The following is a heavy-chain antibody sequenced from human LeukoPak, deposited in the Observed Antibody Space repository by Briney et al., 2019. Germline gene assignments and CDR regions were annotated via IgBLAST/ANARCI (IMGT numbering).Heavy chain of an antibody. D-gene: IGHD3-10*01. Sequence: SETLSFNCAVSGDSKRSSNYQWGWIRQPPGKGFEWLGTISYSGSTHYNPSLKSRVTISLDTSTNQFSLNLCSVTAADTAVYYCATSLERYYYGSGTYLYWGQGTLVLVSS. CDR3: ATSLERYYYGSGTYLY. CDR1: GDSKRSSNYQ. CDR2: ISYSGST. V-gene: IGHV4-39*07. J-gene: IGHJ4*02.